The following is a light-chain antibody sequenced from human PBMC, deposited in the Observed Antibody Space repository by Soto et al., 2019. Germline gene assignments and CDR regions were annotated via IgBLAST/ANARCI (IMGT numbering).Light chain of an antibody. J-gene: IGKJ1*01. CDR3: QQRYNWPRM. Sequence: DIVLTQSPAILSLSPGERATLSCRASEDVGNSLAWYQQRPGQSPRLLIYDVSNRATGIPSRFSGSDSGADFTLTISILEPDDFGIYYCQQRYNWPRMFGQGTRVEI. CDR2: DVS. CDR1: EDVGNS. V-gene: IGKV3-11*01.